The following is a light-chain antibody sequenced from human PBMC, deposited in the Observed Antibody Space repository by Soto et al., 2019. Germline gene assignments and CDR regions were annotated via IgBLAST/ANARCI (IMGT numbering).Light chain of an antibody. CDR2: GNS. CDR3: QSYDSSLSAYV. V-gene: IGLV1-40*01. Sequence: QSVLTQPPSVSGAPGQRVTISCSGSSSNIGAGYDVNWYRQLPGTAPKLLIYGNSNRPSGVPDRFSGSESGTSASLAITGLQAEDEADYYCQSYDSSLSAYVFGTGTKLTVL. CDR1: SSNIGAGYD. J-gene: IGLJ1*01.